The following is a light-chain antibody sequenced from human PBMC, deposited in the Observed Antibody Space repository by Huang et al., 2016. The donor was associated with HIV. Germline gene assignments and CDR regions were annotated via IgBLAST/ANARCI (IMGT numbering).Light chain of an antibody. V-gene: IGKV3-20*01. Sequence: EIVLTQSPGTLSLSPGERATLACRASQSVSSSYLAWDQQKPGQAPRLLIDGASSRATGIPDRFSGSGSGTDFTLTISRLEPEDFAVYYCQQYGSSRTFGQGTKVEIK. CDR2: GAS. J-gene: IGKJ1*01. CDR1: QSVSSSY. CDR3: QQYGSSRT.